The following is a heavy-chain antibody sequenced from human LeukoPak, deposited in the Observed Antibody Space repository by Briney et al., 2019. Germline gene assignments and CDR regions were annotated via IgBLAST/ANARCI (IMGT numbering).Heavy chain of an antibody. CDR3: ARHYYGGSGAFDI. CDR1: GGSISSYY. D-gene: IGHD4-23*01. V-gene: IGHV4-59*08. J-gene: IGHJ3*02. CDR2: IYYSGST. Sequence: PSETLSLTCTVSGGSISSYYWSWIRQPPGKGLEWIGYIYYSGSTNYNPSLKSRVTMSVDTSKNQFSLKLSSVTAADTAICYCARHYYGGSGAFDIWGQGTMVTVSS.